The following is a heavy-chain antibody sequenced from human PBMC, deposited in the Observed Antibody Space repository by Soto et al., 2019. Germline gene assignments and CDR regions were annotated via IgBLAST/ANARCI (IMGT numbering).Heavy chain of an antibody. D-gene: IGHD3-16*02. CDR2: ISAYNGDT. Sequence: ASVKVSCKASGYTFTTYGINCVRPAPGQGLEWMGWISAYNGDTNYAQKFQGRVTMTTDTSTSTAYMELRSLRYDDTAVYYCARADYDYIWGTYHYTYFDYCGQGTPVTVSS. CDR3: ARADYDYIWGTYHYTYFDY. V-gene: IGHV1-18*01. CDR1: GYTFTTYG. J-gene: IGHJ4*02.